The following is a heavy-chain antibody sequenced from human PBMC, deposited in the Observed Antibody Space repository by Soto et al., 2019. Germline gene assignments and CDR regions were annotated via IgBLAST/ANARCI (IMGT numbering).Heavy chain of an antibody. CDR2: INHSGST. V-gene: IGHV4-34*01. Sequence: SETLSLTCAVYGGSFSGYYWSWIRQPPGKGLEWIGEINHSGSTNYNPSLKSRVTISVDTSKNQFSLKLSSVTAADTAVYYCARDYCSGGSCYSDYWGQGTLVTVSS. J-gene: IGHJ4*02. CDR1: GGSFSGYY. D-gene: IGHD2-15*01. CDR3: ARDYCSGGSCYSDY.